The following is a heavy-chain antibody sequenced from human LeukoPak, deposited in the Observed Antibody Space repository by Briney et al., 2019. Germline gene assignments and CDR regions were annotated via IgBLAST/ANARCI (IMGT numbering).Heavy chain of an antibody. J-gene: IGHJ4*02. CDR1: GYTFTSYA. CDR2: INTNTGNP. V-gene: IGHV7-4-1*02. Sequence: WASVKVSCKASGYTFTSYAMNWVRQAPGQGLEWMGWINTNTGNPTYAQGFTGRFVFSLDTSVSTAYLQISSLKAEDTAVYYCARGGSGLFGNYFDYWGQGTLVTVSS. CDR3: ARGGSGLFGNYFDY. D-gene: IGHD6-19*01.